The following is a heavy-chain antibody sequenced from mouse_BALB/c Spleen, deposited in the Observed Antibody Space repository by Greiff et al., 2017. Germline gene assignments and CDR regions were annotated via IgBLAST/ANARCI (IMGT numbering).Heavy chain of an antibody. CDR1: GDSITSGY. CDR3: ARWGSYHSYFDV. Sequence: EVMLVESGPSLVKPSQTLSLTCSVTGDSITSGYWNWIRKFPGNKLEYMGYISYSGSTYYNPSLKSRISITRDTSKNQYYLQLNSVTTEDTATYYCARWGSYHSYFDVWGAGTTVTVSS. J-gene: IGHJ1*01. V-gene: IGHV3-8*02. CDR2: ISYSGST. D-gene: IGHD1-2*01.